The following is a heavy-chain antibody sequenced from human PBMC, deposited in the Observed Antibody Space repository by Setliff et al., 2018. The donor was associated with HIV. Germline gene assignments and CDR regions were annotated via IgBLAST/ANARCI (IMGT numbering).Heavy chain of an antibody. CDR2: ISYDGSNK. Sequence: GGSLRLSCAASGFTFSSYAMHWVRQAPGKGLEWVAVISYDGSNKYYADSVKGRFTISRDNAKNSLYLQMNSLRAEDTAVYYCARDVKAYCGGDCYYAFDIWGQGTMVTVSS. V-gene: IGHV3-30-3*01. J-gene: IGHJ3*02. D-gene: IGHD2-21*02. CDR3: ARDVKAYCGGDCYYAFDI. CDR1: GFTFSSYA.